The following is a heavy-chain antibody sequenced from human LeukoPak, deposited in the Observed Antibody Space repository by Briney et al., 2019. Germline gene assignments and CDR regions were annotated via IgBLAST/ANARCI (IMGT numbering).Heavy chain of an antibody. J-gene: IGHJ4*02. Sequence: GGSLRLSCAASGFTFSNYAMSWVRQAPGKGLEWVSAISGNGGSTYSADSVKGRFTISRDNSKNTLYLQMNSLRAEDTAVYNCAKDRLGTGIVGAPFDYWGQGTLVTVSS. CDR2: ISGNGGST. CDR1: GFTFSNYA. V-gene: IGHV3-23*01. CDR3: AKDRLGTGIVGAPFDY. D-gene: IGHD1-26*01.